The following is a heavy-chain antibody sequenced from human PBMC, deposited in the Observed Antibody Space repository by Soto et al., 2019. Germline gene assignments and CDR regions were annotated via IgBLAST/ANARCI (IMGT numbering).Heavy chain of an antibody. J-gene: IGHJ5*02. Sequence: EVQVLESGGGLVQPGGSLRLSCAASGFTFNDYAMSWVRQAPGKGLEWVSLISRTGDSTYFADSVKGRFTISRDNSKNTLYLQMNSLRAEDTAVDYCARTYYYGSGTYPRFDPWGQGTLVTVSS. CDR2: ISRTGDST. CDR1: GFTFNDYA. D-gene: IGHD3-10*01. V-gene: IGHV3-23*01. CDR3: ARTYYYGSGTYPRFDP.